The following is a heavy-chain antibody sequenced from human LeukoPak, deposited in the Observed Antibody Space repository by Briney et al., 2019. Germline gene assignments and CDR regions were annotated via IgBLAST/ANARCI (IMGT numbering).Heavy chain of an antibody. V-gene: IGHV3-30-3*01. CDR3: ARALRFFYYFDY. CDR2: ISYDGSNK. Sequence: GGSLRLSCAASGVTFSSYAMHWVRQAPGKGLEWVAVISYDGSNKYYADSVKGRFTISRDNSKNTLYLQMNSLRAEDTAVYYCARALRFFYYFDYWGQGTLVTVSS. CDR1: GVTFSSYA. J-gene: IGHJ4*02.